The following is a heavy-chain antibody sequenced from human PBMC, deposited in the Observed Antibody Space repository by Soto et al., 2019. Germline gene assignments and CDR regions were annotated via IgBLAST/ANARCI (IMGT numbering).Heavy chain of an antibody. V-gene: IGHV4-59*01. D-gene: IGHD4-17*01. CDR3: AGMRAYGGTFFDT. J-gene: IGHJ4*02. Sequence: SETLSLTCTVSGVSGASFTSYFWSWIRQPPGKGLEWIGQISQIGTTNYNPSLKSRVTILVEKSKNQVSLKLSSVTAADTAVYYCAGMRAYGGTFFDTWGQGTLVTVSS. CDR1: GVSGASFTSYF. CDR2: ISQIGTT.